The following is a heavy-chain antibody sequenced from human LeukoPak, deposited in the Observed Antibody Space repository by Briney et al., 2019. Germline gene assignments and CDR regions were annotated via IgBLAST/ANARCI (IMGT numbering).Heavy chain of an antibody. CDR1: GFTFSNYA. Sequence: PGASLRLSCAASGFTFSNYAMSWVRQAPGKGLEWVSTVSGSGGSTYYADSVKGRFTISRDNSKNTLYLQMNSLRADDTAVYYCAKTGSSGWYYFDYWGQGTLVTVSS. V-gene: IGHV3-23*01. D-gene: IGHD6-19*01. J-gene: IGHJ4*02. CDR3: AKTGSSGWYYFDY. CDR2: VSGSGGST.